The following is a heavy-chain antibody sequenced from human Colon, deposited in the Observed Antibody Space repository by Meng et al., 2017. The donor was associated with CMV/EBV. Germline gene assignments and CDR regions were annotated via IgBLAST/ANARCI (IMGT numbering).Heavy chain of an antibody. CDR1: GGSINSDY. D-gene: IGHD5-18*01. V-gene: IGHV4-59*01. J-gene: IGHJ4*02. CDR3: ARLHRGFSNGYGVFDS. CDR2: FSNSGGS. Sequence: GSLRLSCTVSGGSINSDYWTWVRQPPGKGLEWIGFFSNSGGSLYNPSLESRAFISGATSKSQFSLRLDSLTSADTALYSCARLHRGFSNGYGVFDSWSQGTLVTVSS.